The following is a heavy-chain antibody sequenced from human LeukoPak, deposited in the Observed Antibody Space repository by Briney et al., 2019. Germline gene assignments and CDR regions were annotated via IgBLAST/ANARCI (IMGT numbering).Heavy chain of an antibody. J-gene: IGHJ4*02. D-gene: IGHD6-19*01. CDR3: ATADTRIAVAGPGFDY. Sequence: GGSLRLSCAASGFTFSSYAMHWVRQAPGKGLEWVAVISYDGSNKYYADSVKGRFTISRDNSKNTLYLQMNSLRAEDTAVYYCATADTRIAVAGPGFDYWGPGTLVTVSS. V-gene: IGHV3-30-3*01. CDR1: GFTFSSYA. CDR2: ISYDGSNK.